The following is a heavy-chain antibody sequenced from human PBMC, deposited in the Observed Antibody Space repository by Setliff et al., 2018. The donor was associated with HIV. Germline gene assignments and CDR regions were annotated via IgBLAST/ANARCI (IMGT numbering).Heavy chain of an antibody. CDR1: AFSFSSYG. CDR2: IRSDESDK. J-gene: IGHJ4*02. Sequence: HGGSLRLSCVASAFSFSSYGMHWVRQAPGKGLEWVAFIRSDESDKHYADSVKGRFTISRDNSKNTVYLQMNSLRAEDTARYYCTTRLRSHFDHWGQGTVVTVSS. CDR3: TTRLRSHFDH. V-gene: IGHV3-30*02. D-gene: IGHD5-12*01.